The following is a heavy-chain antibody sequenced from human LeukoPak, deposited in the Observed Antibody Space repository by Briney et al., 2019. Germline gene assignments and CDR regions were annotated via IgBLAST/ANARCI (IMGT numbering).Heavy chain of an antibody. J-gene: IGHJ4*02. CDR2: IYSGGST. CDR1: GFTFSSIG. V-gene: IGHV3-66*01. Sequence: GGSLRLSCAASGFTFSSIGMHWVRQAPGKGLEWVSVIYSGGSTYYADSVKGRFTISRDNSKNTLYLQMNSLRAEDTAVYYCARAGNYGSGSYYNKGPFDYWGQGTLVTVSS. CDR3: ARAGNYGSGSYYNKGPFDY. D-gene: IGHD3-10*01.